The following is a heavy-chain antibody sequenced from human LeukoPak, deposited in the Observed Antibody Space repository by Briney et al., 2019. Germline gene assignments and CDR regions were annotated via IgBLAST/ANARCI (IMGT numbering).Heavy chain of an antibody. CDR2: INSDGSST. J-gene: IGHJ4*02. D-gene: IGHD6-19*01. CDR3: ARDMSRYSSGWYLDY. CDR1: GFTFSSYW. Sequence: GGSLRLSCAASGFTFSSYWMHWVRQAPGKGLVWVSRINSDGSSTSYADSVKGRFTISRDNAKNTLYLQMNSLRAEDTAVYYCARDMSRYSSGWYLDYWGQGTLVTVSS. V-gene: IGHV3-74*01.